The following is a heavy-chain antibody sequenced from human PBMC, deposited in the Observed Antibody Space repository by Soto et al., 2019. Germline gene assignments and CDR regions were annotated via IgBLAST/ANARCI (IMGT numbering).Heavy chain of an antibody. J-gene: IGHJ6*02. CDR1: EESIGRSNW. D-gene: IGHD6-13*01. V-gene: IGHV4-4*02. CDR3: ARYSLVGGGYYYYYYGMDV. Sequence: SETLSLRCAVQEESIGRSNWWSAVRRPPGKGLEWIGEIYHSGSTNYNPSLKSRVTISVDKSKNQFSLKLSSVTAADTAVYYCARYSLVGGGYYYYYYGMDVWCQGTSVS. CDR2: IYHSGST.